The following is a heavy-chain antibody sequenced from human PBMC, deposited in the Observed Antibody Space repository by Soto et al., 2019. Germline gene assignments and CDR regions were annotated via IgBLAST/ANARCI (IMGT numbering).Heavy chain of an antibody. CDR2: MNPNSGNT. V-gene: IGHV1-8*01. Sequence: ASVKVSCKASGYTFTSYDINWVRQATGQGLEWMGWMNPNSGNTGYAQKFQGRVTMTRNTSISTAYMELSSLRSEDTAVYYCAREGWSSGIRGGTNWFDPWGQGPLVTVSS. D-gene: IGHD3-22*01. J-gene: IGHJ5*02. CDR1: GYTFTSYD. CDR3: AREGWSSGIRGGTNWFDP.